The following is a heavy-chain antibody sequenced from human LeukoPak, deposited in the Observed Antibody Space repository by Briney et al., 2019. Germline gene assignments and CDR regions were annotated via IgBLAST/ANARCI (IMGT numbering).Heavy chain of an antibody. CDR1: GFNLRNYG. V-gene: IGHV3-21*01. J-gene: IGHJ4*02. CDR2: ITGGGDST. Sequence: GGSLRLSCAASGFNLRNYGVSWVRQAPGKGLEWVSTITGGGDSTYYADSVRGRFTISRDNAKNSLFLQMNFLRAEDTAVYYCARDGYSSAYRMFDYWGQGNLVTVSS. D-gene: IGHD3-22*01. CDR3: ARDGYSSAYRMFDY.